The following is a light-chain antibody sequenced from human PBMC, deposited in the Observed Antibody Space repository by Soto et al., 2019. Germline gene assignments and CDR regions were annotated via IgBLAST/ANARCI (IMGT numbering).Light chain of an antibody. Sequence: DIQMTQSPSSLSASVGDTVTITCRASQGISNYLAWYQQKPGKVPKLLIYAASTLQSGVPSRFSASGSGTDFTLTINSLQPEDVATYNCQKYNTAPWTFGQGTKVEIK. CDR2: AAS. J-gene: IGKJ1*01. CDR3: QKYNTAPWT. V-gene: IGKV1-27*01. CDR1: QGISNY.